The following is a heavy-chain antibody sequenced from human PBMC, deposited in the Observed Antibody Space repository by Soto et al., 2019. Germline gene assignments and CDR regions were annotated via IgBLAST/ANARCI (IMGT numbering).Heavy chain of an antibody. V-gene: IGHV1-69*02. Sequence: QVQLVQSGAEVKKPGSSVKVSCKASGGTFSSYTISWVRQAPGQGLEWMGRIIPILGIANYAQKFQGRVTSTADKSTSTAYMELSSLRSEDTAVYYCARAYCGGDCYPPGYYYGMDVWGQGTTVTVSS. J-gene: IGHJ6*02. D-gene: IGHD2-21*02. CDR2: IIPILGIA. CDR3: ARAYCGGDCYPPGYYYGMDV. CDR1: GGTFSSYT.